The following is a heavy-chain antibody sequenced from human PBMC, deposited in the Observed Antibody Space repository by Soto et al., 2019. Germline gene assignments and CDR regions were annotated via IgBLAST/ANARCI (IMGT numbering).Heavy chain of an antibody. CDR2: ISYDGSNK. CDR3: ARSPYDYSNDYYYGMDV. J-gene: IGHJ6*02. CDR1: GFTFSSYA. D-gene: IGHD4-4*01. Sequence: QTGGSLRLSCAASGFTFSSYAMHWVRQAPGKGLEWVAVISYDGSNKYYADSVKGRFTISRDNSKNTLYLQMNSLRAEDTAVYYCARSPYDYSNDYYYGMDVWGQGTTVTVSS. V-gene: IGHV3-30-3*01.